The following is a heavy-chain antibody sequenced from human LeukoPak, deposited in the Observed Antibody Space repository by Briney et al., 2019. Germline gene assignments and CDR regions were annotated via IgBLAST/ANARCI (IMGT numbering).Heavy chain of an antibody. CDR3: ASRNPLYSSAPGAFDI. D-gene: IGHD6-25*01. CDR2: GST. J-gene: IGHJ3*02. Sequence: SETLSLTCSVSGGSISRYYWSWIRQPPGKGLEWIGYGSTNYNHSLKSRVTISVDTSKNQFSVKLSSVTAADTAVYYCASRNPLYSSAPGAFDIWGQGTMVTVSS. CDR1: GGSISRYY. V-gene: IGHV4-59*12.